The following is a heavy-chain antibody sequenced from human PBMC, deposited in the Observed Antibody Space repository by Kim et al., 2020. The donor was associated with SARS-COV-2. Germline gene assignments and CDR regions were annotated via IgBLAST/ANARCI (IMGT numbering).Heavy chain of an antibody. V-gene: IGHV3-9*01. CDR3: AKDMWGQNYDSSGYKGRYYYGMDV. CDR1: GFTFGDYA. J-gene: IGHJ6*02. D-gene: IGHD3-22*01. Sequence: GGSLRLSCAASGFTFGDYAMHWVRQAPGKGLEWVSGISWNSGSIGYADSVKGRFTISRDNAKNSLYLQMNSLRAEDTALYYCAKDMWGQNYDSSGYKGRYYYGMDVWGQGTTVTVSS. CDR2: ISWNSGSI.